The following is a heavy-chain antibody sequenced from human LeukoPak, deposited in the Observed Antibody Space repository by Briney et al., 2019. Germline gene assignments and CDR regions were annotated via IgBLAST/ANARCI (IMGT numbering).Heavy chain of an antibody. CDR1: GYTFTSYY. Sequence: GASVKVSCKASGYTFTSYYMHWVRQAPGQGLEWMGIINPSGGSTSYAQKFQGRVTMTRDMSTSTVYMELSSLRSEGTAVYYCARDKATRGNSGYDRTYYYMDVWGKGTTVTVSS. V-gene: IGHV1-46*01. CDR2: INPSGGST. J-gene: IGHJ6*03. CDR3: ARDKATRGNSGYDRTYYYMDV. D-gene: IGHD5-12*01.